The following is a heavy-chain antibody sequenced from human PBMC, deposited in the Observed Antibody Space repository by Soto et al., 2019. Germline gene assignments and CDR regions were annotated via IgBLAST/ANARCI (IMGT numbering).Heavy chain of an antibody. CDR2: IYYTGTT. CDR3: ARLGRWLQALDS. D-gene: IGHD5-12*01. J-gene: IGHJ4*02. CDR1: GGSISDYY. V-gene: IGHV4-59*08. Sequence: QVQLQESGPGLVKPSETLSLTCTVSGGSISDYYWSWIRQPPGKGLEWVGYIYYTGTTTYNPSLKSRLTLSVDASMNQFSVKLRSVSAADTAVYYCARLGRWLQALDSWGQGTLVTVSS.